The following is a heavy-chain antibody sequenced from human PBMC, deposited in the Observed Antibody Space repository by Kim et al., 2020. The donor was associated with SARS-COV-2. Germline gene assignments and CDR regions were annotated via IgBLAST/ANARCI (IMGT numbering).Heavy chain of an antibody. V-gene: IGHV3-43*01. J-gene: IGHJ5*02. Sequence: SLRGRFTISRDNSESSLYLQLNSLRSEDTAVYYCAKSVGAGSHYRPSHMDPWGQGTLVTVSS. D-gene: IGHD3-10*01. CDR3: AKSVGAGSHYRPSHMDP.